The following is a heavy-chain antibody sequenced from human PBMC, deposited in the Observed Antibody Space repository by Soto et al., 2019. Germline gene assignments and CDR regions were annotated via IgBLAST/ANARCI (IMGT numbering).Heavy chain of an antibody. Sequence: ASVKVSCKASGYTFTSYYMHWVRQAPGQGLEWMGIINPSGGSTSYAQKFQGRVTMTRDTSTSTVYMELSSLRSEDTAVYYCARGLEMATTHVPFDYWGQGTLVTVSS. CDR1: GYTFTSYY. CDR3: ARGLEMATTHVPFDY. J-gene: IGHJ4*02. CDR2: INPSGGST. D-gene: IGHD5-12*01. V-gene: IGHV1-46*03.